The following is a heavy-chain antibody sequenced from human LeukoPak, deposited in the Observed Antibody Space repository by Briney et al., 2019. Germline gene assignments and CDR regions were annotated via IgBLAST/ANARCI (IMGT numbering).Heavy chain of an antibody. D-gene: IGHD3-16*01. V-gene: IGHV3-7*01. CDR2: IKQDGSDK. J-gene: IGHJ4*02. CDR3: ARDWGLDY. Sequence: GGSRRLSCAASGFTFSSYWMNWVRQAPGKGLEWVANIKQDGSDKFYVDSVKGRFTISRDNAKNSLYLQMNSLRAEDTAVYYCARDWGLDYWGQGTLVTVSS. CDR1: GFTFSSYW.